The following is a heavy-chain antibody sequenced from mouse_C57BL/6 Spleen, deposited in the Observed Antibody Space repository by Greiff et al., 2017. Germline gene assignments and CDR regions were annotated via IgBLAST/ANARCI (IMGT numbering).Heavy chain of an antibody. V-gene: IGHV5-17*01. Sequence: EVKLVESGGGLVKPGGSLKLSCAASGFTISDYGMHWVRQAPEKGLEWVAYISSGSSTIYYADTVKGRFTISRDNAKNTLFLQMTSLRSDDTAMYYCARSDYGTLFAYWGQGTLVTVSA. CDR3: ARSDYGTLFAY. D-gene: IGHD1-1*01. CDR2: ISSGSSTI. J-gene: IGHJ3*01. CDR1: GFTISDYG.